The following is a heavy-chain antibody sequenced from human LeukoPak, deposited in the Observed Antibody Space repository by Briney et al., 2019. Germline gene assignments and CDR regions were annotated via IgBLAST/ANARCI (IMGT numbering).Heavy chain of an antibody. CDR1: GYSISRGYY. J-gene: IGHJ3*02. D-gene: IGHD3-10*01. V-gene: IGHV4-38-2*01. CDR2: IFHTGSI. CDR3: ARADMIRARQFDAFDI. Sequence: SGTLPHTCGVSGYSISRGYYWAWIRPPPGKGLEWIGTIFHTGSIYYTACLGSRVTISVDTSKIEFDLNMNFVPPEETGVYYCARADMIRARQFDAFDIWGQGTMVTVSS.